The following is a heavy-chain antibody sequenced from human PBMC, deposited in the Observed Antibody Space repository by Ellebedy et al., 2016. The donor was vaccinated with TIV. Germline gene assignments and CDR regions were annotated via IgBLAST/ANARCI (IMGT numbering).Heavy chain of an antibody. CDR1: GGTFSNYH. D-gene: IGHD3-22*01. V-gene: IGHV1-69*02. CDR3: ARRVDLRHRSGYYRGDAFDI. J-gene: IGHJ3*02. Sequence: SVKVSXXASGGTFSNYHINWVRQAPGQGLEWMGRIIPILRKTTYAQKFQGRLTVTADRSTGTVYMELSSLRSEDTAVYYCARRVDLRHRSGYYRGDAFDIWGQGTMVTVSS. CDR2: IIPILRKT.